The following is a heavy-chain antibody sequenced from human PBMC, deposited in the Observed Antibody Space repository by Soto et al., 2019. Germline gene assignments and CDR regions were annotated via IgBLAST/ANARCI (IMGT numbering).Heavy chain of an antibody. CDR3: ARGPYYYGSGTPLGAFDY. V-gene: IGHV4-34*01. J-gene: IGHJ4*02. D-gene: IGHD3-10*01. CDR2: INHSGST. Sequence: QVQLQQWGAGLLKPSETLSLTCAVYGGSFSGYYWSWIRQPPGKGLEWIGEINHSGSTNYNPSLKSRVTISVDTSKNRFSLKLRSVTAADTAVYYCARGPYYYGSGTPLGAFDYWGQGTLVTVSS. CDR1: GGSFSGYY.